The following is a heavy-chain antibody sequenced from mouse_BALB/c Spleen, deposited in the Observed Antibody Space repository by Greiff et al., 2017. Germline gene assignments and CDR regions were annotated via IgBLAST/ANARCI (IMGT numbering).Heavy chain of an antibody. CDR2: INPSTGYT. Sequence: VKLMESGAELAKPGASVKMSCKASGYTFTSYWMHWVKQRPGQGLEWIGYINPSTGYTEYNQKFKDKATLTADKSSSTAYMQLSSLTSEDSAVYYCARDGNYYAMDYWGQGTSVTVSS. V-gene: IGHV1-7*01. J-gene: IGHJ4*01. CDR1: GYTFTSYW. CDR3: ARDGNYYAMDY. D-gene: IGHD2-1*01.